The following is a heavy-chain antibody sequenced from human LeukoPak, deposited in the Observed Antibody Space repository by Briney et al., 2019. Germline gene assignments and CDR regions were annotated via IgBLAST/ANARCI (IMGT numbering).Heavy chain of an antibody. V-gene: IGHV4-34*01. Sequence: SETLSLTCAVYGGSFSGYYWSWIRQPPGKGLEWMGEINHSGSTNYNPSLKSRATISVDTSKNQFSLKLSSVTAADTAVYYCARGELRYFDWFYDAFDIWGQGTMVTVSS. CDR1: GGSFSGYY. CDR2: INHSGST. CDR3: ARGELRYFDWFYDAFDI. J-gene: IGHJ3*02. D-gene: IGHD3-9*01.